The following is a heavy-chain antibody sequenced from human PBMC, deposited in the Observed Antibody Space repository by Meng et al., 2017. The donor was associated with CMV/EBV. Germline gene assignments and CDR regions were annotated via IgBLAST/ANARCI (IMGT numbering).Heavy chain of an antibody. CDR2: INHSGST. D-gene: IGHD4-11*01. J-gene: IGHJ4*02. CDR1: GGSFSGYY. CDR3: ARDGETTVISGSFDY. V-gene: IGHV4-34*01. Sequence: SETLSLTCAVYGGSFSGYYWSWIRQPPGKGLEWIGEINHSGSTNYNPSLKSRVTISVDTSKNQFSLKLSSVTAADTAVYYCARDGETTVISGSFDYWGQGTLVTVSS.